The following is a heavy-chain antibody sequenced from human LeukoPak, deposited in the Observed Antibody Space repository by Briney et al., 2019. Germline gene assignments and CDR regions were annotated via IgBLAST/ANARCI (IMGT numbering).Heavy chain of an antibody. Sequence: PSETLSLTCTVPGGSISSYYWSWIRQPPGKGLEWIGYIYYSGSTNYNPSLKSRVTISVDTSKNQFSLKLSSVTAADTAVYYCARHGRATYDYSNYGFDYWGQGTLVTVSS. CDR2: IYYSGST. J-gene: IGHJ4*02. D-gene: IGHD4-4*01. V-gene: IGHV4-59*08. CDR3: ARHGRATYDYSNYGFDY. CDR1: GGSISSYY.